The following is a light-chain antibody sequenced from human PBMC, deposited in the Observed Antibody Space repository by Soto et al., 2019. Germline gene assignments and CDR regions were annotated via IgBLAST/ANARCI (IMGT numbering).Light chain of an antibody. J-gene: IGLJ1*01. CDR2: EVS. CDR3: DSFTSSRAYV. Sequence: QSALTQPASVSGSPGQSITISCTGTSSDVGGYDYVSWYQQQSGKAPNLIIYEVSSRPSGVSNRFSGSKSVNTASLTISGLQADDEADYYCDSFTSSRAYVFGVGTKLTVL. V-gene: IGLV2-14*01. CDR1: SSDVGGYDY.